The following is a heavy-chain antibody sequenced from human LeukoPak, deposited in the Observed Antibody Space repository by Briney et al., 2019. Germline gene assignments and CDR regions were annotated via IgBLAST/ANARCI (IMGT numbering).Heavy chain of an antibody. J-gene: IGHJ4*02. V-gene: IGHV3-48*03. CDR3: ARALPSSLYYFDS. Sequence: GGSLRLSCAASRFTFSSYEMNWVRQAPGKGLEWVSYITGNGSSTHYVDSVKGRFTISRDNAKNSLYLQMNSLRAEDTAVYYCARALPSSLYYFDSWGQGTLVTVSS. CDR1: RFTFSSYE. D-gene: IGHD6-13*01. CDR2: ITGNGSST.